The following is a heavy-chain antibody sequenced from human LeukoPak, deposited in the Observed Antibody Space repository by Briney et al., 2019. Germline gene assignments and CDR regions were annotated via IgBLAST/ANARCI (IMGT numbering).Heavy chain of an antibody. J-gene: IGHJ5*02. D-gene: IGHD6-6*01. CDR1: GGSFSGYY. V-gene: IGHV4-34*01. CDR2: INHSGST. Sequence: KASETLSLTCAVYGGSFSGYYWSWIRQPPGKGLEWIGEINHSGSTNYNPSLKSRVTISVDTSKNQFSLKLSSVTAADTAVYYCARNSIAARPYNWFDPWGQGTLVTVSS. CDR3: ARNSIAARPYNWFDP.